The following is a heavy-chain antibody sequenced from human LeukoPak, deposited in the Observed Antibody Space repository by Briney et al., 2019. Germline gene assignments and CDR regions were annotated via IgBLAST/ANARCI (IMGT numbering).Heavy chain of an antibody. CDR2: IYYSGST. Sequence: SETLSLTCTVSGGSISSYYWSWIRQPPGKGLEWIGYIYYSGSTNYNPSLKSRVTISVDTSKNQFSLKLSSVTAADTAVYYCARGFDGSGSYYMPLFYYYYMDVWGKGTTVTISS. D-gene: IGHD3-10*01. CDR1: GGSISSYY. V-gene: IGHV4-59*01. CDR3: ARGFDGSGSYYMPLFYYYYMDV. J-gene: IGHJ6*03.